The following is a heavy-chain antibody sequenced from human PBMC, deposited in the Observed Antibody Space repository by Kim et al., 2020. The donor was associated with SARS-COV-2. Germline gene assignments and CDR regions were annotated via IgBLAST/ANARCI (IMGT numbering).Heavy chain of an antibody. J-gene: IGHJ3*02. CDR3: ARDTPGQKAYDI. V-gene: IGHV6-1*01. Sequence: YAGSGTSRMTIHADTSKNQFSLQLNSVSPEDTAVYYCARDTPGQKAYDIWGQGTMVTVSS.